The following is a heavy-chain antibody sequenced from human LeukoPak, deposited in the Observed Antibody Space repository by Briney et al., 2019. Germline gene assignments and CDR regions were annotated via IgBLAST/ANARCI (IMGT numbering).Heavy chain of an antibody. Sequence: TGGSLRLSCAASRFTFSNYWMNWFRQAPGKGLEWVANINQDGSEKNYVDSVKGRFTISRDNAENSLYLQMNSLGAEDTAVYYCAKGGMETGYYAYFDYWGQGTLVTVSS. CDR1: RFTFSNYW. J-gene: IGHJ4*02. D-gene: IGHD3-9*01. V-gene: IGHV3-7*03. CDR3: AKGGMETGYYAYFDY. CDR2: INQDGSEK.